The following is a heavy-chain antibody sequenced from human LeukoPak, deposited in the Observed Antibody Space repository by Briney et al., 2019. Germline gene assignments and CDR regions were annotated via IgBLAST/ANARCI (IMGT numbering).Heavy chain of an antibody. CDR3: AREADYYDSSGYFDY. D-gene: IGHD3-22*01. V-gene: IGHV4-61*08. CDR2: IYYSGST. J-gene: IGHJ4*02. CDR1: GGSISSGGHY. Sequence: SETLSLTCTVSGGSISSGGHYWSWIRQHPGKGLEWIGYIYYSGSTNYNPSLKSRVTISVDTSKNQFSLKLSSVTAADTAVYYCAREADYYDSSGYFDYWGQGTLVTVSS.